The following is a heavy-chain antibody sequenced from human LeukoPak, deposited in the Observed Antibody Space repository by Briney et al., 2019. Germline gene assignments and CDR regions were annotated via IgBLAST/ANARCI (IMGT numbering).Heavy chain of an antibody. J-gene: IGHJ6*02. Sequence: GGSLRLSCAASGFTFSNAWMSWVRQAPGKGLEWVGRIKSKTDGGTTDYAAPVKGRFTISRDDSKNTLYLQMNSLKTEDTAVYYCTTESSLYSYGFEDYYYGMDVWGQGTTVTVSS. CDR3: TTESSLYSYGFEDYYYGMDV. CDR1: GFTFSNAW. D-gene: IGHD5-18*01. V-gene: IGHV3-15*01. CDR2: IKSKTDGGTT.